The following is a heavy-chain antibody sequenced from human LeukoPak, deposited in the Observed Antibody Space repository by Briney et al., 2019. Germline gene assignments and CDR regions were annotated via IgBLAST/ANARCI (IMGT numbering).Heavy chain of an antibody. CDR1: GDSITNHY. CDR3: AGSGGLAKQGAVFDY. V-gene: IGHV4-59*11. D-gene: IGHD3-10*01. Sequence: SETLSLTCIVSGDSITNHYWSLIRQPPGKGLEWIGYIYYSGSINYNPSLKSRVTISVDTSRNQFSMKLNSVTAADTAVYYCAGSGGLAKQGAVFDYWGQGTLVTVSS. CDR2: IYYSGSI. J-gene: IGHJ4*02.